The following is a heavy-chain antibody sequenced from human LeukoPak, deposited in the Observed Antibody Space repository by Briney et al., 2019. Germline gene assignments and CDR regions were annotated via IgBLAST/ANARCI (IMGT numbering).Heavy chain of an antibody. CDR1: GYTFTSYG. J-gene: IGHJ6*04. Sequence: ASVKVSCKASGYTFTSYGISWVRQAPGQGLEWMGWISAYNGNTNYAQKLQGRVTMTTDTSTSTAYMELRSLRSDDKAVYYCAREGYYGPRPPYYYYYYGMDVWGKGTTVTVSS. CDR3: AREGYYGPRPPYYYYYYGMDV. V-gene: IGHV1-18*04. CDR2: ISAYNGNT. D-gene: IGHD2/OR15-2a*01.